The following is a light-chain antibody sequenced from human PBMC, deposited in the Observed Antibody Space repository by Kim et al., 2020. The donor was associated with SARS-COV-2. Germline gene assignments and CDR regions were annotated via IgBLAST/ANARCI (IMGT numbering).Light chain of an antibody. J-gene: IGLJ2*01. V-gene: IGLV3-19*01. CDR3: NTRDSSGTHVV. Sequence: LGRKVRIACQGDSLRSYKAIWYQQKPGQAPVLVIYGKNNRASGIPDRLSGSSSGNTASLTIAGAQAEDEADYYCNTRDSSGTHVVFGGGTQLTVL. CDR1: SLRSYK. CDR2: GKN.